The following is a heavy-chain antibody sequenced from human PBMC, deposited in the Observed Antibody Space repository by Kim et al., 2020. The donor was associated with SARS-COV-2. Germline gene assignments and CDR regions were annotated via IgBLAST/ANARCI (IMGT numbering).Heavy chain of an antibody. Sequence: SETLSLTCAVYGGSFSGYYWSWIRQPPGKGLEWIGEINHSGSTNYNPSLKSRVTISVDTSKNQFSLKLSSVTAADTAVYYCARGPRDPSSSSWYYWGQGTLVTVSS. CDR2: INHSGST. CDR3: ARGPRDPSSSSWYY. V-gene: IGHV4-34*01. CDR1: GGSFSGYY. J-gene: IGHJ4*02. D-gene: IGHD6-13*01.